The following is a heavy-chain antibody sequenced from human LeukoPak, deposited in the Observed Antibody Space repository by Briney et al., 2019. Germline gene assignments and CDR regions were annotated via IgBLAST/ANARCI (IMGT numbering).Heavy chain of an antibody. CDR2: IYYSGST. CDR1: GGSISSYY. V-gene: IGHV4-59*01. J-gene: IGHJ3*02. Sequence: SETLSLTCTVSGGSISSYYWSWIRQPPGKGLEWIGYIYYSGSTNYNPSLKSRVTISVDTSKNQFSLKLSSVTAADTAVYYCAGAGGEYYDILTGYYTDAFDIWGQGTMVTVSS. CDR3: AGAGGEYYDILTGYYTDAFDI. D-gene: IGHD3-9*01.